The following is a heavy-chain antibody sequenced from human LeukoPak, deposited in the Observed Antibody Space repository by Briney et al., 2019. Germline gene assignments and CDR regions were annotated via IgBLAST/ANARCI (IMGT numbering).Heavy chain of an antibody. CDR2: IYYSGST. CDR3: ARAHSSGWPHMFDP. CDR1: GGSISTYS. J-gene: IGHJ5*02. D-gene: IGHD6-19*01. V-gene: IGHV4-59*01. Sequence: SETPSLTCTVSGGSISTYSWTWIRQPPGKGLEWIGNIYYSGSTNYNPSLKSRVTISIDTSKNQFSLKVSSVTAADTAVYYCARAHSSGWPHMFDPWGQGTRLTVPS.